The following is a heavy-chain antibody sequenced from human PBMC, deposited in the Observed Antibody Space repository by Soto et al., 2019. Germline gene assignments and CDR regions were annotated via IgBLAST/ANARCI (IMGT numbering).Heavy chain of an antibody. Sequence: GESLKISCKGSGYNFTSYWINWVRQMPGKGLEWMGRIDPSDSYINYSPSFQGHVTISADKSTNTAYLQWSSLKASDTAIYYCARRGYCTSTSCYAMRYFGMVVWGQGTTVTVSS. V-gene: IGHV5-10-1*01. D-gene: IGHD2-2*01. J-gene: IGHJ6*02. CDR1: GYNFTSYW. CDR3: ARRGYCTSTSCYAMRYFGMVV. CDR2: IDPSDSYI.